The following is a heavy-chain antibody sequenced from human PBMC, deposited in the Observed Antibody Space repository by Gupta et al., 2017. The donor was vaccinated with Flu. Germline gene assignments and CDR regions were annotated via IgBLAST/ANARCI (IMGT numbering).Heavy chain of an antibody. CDR3: ARVNGDFWSGFSADSFYYGMDG. D-gene: IGHD3-3*01. Sequence: EVQLVESGGGLVKPGGSLRLSCAASGFTFSTYSMNWVRRAPGKGLEWVSSISSSSTYIYYTDSVKGRFTGSRDNAKNSLFLQMNSLRAEDTAVYYWARVNGDFWSGFSADSFYYGMDGGGQGTTVIVSS. CDR2: ISSSSTYI. J-gene: IGHJ6*02. CDR1: GFTFSTYS. V-gene: IGHV3-21*01.